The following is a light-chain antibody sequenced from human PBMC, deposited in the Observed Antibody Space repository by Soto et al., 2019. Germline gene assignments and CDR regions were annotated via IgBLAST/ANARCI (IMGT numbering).Light chain of an antibody. CDR2: EVS. V-gene: IGLV2-18*02. CDR3: RSFTSSSTDV. Sequence: QSALTQPPSVSGSPGQSVTISGTGTSSDVGSYNRVSWYQQPPGTAPKLMIYEVSNRPSGVPDRFSGSKSGNTASLTISGLQAEDEADYYCRSFTSSSTDVFGTGTKLTVL. CDR1: SSDVGSYNR. J-gene: IGLJ1*01.